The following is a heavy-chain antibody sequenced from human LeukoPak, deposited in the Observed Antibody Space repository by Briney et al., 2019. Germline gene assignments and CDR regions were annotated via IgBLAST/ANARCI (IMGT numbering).Heavy chain of an antibody. CDR3: AKSDPPLPY. Sequence: GGSLRFSGAAPGFPSSTERLHWFAQVQGKGLLWVSHINNDGSNPTYADSVKGRFTISRDNAKSTLYLHMNSLRAEDTGVYFCAKSDPPLPYWGQGTLVTVSS. V-gene: IGHV3-74*01. J-gene: IGHJ4*02. CDR1: GFPSSTER. CDR2: INNDGSNP.